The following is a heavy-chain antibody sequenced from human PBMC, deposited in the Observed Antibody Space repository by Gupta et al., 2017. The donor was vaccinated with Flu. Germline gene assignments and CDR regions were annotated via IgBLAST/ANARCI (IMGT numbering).Heavy chain of an antibody. CDR3: AREGSGSYGY. J-gene: IGHJ4*02. Sequence: HWVRQAPGQGLEWMGAINPSGGSTSYAQRFQGRITMTRDTSTSTVYMELSSLRSEDTAVYYCAREGSGSYGYWGQGTLVTVSS. CDR2: INPSGGST. V-gene: IGHV1-46*01. D-gene: IGHD1-26*01.